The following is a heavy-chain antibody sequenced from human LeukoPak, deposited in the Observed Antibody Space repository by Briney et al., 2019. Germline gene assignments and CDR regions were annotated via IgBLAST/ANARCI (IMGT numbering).Heavy chain of an antibody. CDR1: GFTFSSYA. D-gene: IGHD5-12*01. Sequence: GGSLRLSCAASGFTFSSYAMSWVRQAPGKGLEWVSAISGSGGSTYYADSVKGRFTISRDNSKNTLYLQMYSLRAEDTAVYYCAKLREDGGYAPDYWGQGTLVTVSS. CDR3: AKLREDGGYAPDY. J-gene: IGHJ4*02. CDR2: ISGSGGST. V-gene: IGHV3-23*01.